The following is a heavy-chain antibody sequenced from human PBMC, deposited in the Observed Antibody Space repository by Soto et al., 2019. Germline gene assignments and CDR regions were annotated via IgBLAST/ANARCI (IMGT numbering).Heavy chain of an antibody. CDR2: TYYRSKWYN. CDR3: ARVPHSSSSWSVYDAFDI. J-gene: IGHJ3*02. V-gene: IGHV6-1*01. Sequence: KQSQTLSLTCAISGDSVSSNSAAWNWIRQSPSRGLEWLGRTYYRSKWYNDYAVSVKSRITINPDTSKNQFSLQLNSVTPEDTAVYYCARVPHSSSSWSVYDAFDIWGQGTMVTVSS. D-gene: IGHD6-6*01. CDR1: GDSVSSNSAA.